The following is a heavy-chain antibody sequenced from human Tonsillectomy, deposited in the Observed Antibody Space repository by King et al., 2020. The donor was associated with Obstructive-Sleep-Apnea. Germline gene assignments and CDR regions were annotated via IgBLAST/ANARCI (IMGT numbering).Heavy chain of an antibody. CDR3: ARGSGAAAVNWFDP. D-gene: IGHD6-13*01. CDR2: IKHSGST. CDR1: GGSFSDYY. Sequence: VQLQQWGAGLLKPSETLSLTCAVFGGSFSDYYWSWIRQPPGKGLEWIGEIKHSGSTNYHPSLKSRVTISVDTSKNQFSLKFSSVTAADTAVYYCARGSGAAAVNWFDPWGQGTLVTVSS. V-gene: IGHV4-34*01. J-gene: IGHJ5*02.